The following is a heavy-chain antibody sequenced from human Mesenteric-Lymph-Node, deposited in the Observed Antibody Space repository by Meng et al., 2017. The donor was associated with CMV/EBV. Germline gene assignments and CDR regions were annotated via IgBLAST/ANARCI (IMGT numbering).Heavy chain of an antibody. J-gene: IGHJ4*02. CDR1: GGPFSGYY. CDR3: ARGSSYDILTGYFDY. Sequence: QVTLRACGAGLLQPSETLSVTCAVYGGPFSGYYWNWIRQSPEKGLEWIGEINHSGSTTYNPSFTSRIIISVDTSTNQISLNMSSVTAADTAVYYCARGSSYDILTGYFDYWGQGALVTVSS. D-gene: IGHD3-9*01. V-gene: IGHV4-34*01. CDR2: INHSGST.